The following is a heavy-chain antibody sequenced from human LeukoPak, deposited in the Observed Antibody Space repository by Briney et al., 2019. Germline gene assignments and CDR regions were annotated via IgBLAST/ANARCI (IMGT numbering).Heavy chain of an antibody. Sequence: ASVKVSCKASGYTFTKYGITWVRQAPGQGLEWMGWISCYNGNTNYAQKLQGRVTMTTDTSTSTAYMELRSLRSDDTALYYCGSGIAATFELYSGYWGQGTLVTVSS. CDR3: GSGIAATFELYSGY. J-gene: IGHJ4*02. CDR2: ISCYNGNT. CDR1: GYTFTKYG. D-gene: IGHD2-15*01. V-gene: IGHV1-18*01.